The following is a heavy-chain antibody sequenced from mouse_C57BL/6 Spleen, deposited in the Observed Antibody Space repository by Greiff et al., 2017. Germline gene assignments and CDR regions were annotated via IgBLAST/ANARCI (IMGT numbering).Heavy chain of an antibody. CDR2: IDPETGGT. CDR1: GYTFTDYE. V-gene: IGHV1-15*01. J-gene: IGHJ4*01. Sequence: QVQLKESGAELVRPGASVTLSCKASGYTFTDYEMHWVKQTPVHGLEWIGAIDPETGGTAYNQKFKGKAILTADKASSTAYMGLRSLTSEDSAVYDSTLRDYDGSSPLTYDMDYWGQGTSVTVCS. D-gene: IGHD1-1*01. CDR3: TLRDYDGSSPLTYDMDY.